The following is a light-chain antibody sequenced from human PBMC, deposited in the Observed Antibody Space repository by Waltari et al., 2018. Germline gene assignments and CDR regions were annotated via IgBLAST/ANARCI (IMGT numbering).Light chain of an antibody. CDR3: QQYDIAPLT. J-gene: IGKJ4*01. Sequence: EIVLTQSPGTLSLSPGERATLPCRASQTVRTTYLAWYQQKPGQAPTLLNYGASSRATGIPDWCSSGGSRTDFSLTISSLEPEDFAVDYCQQYDIAPLTFGGGTKVEIK. CDR1: QTVRTTY. V-gene: IGKV3-20*01. CDR2: GAS.